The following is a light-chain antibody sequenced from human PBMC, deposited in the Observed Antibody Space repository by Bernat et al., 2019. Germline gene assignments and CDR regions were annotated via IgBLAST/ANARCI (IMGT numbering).Light chain of an antibody. Sequence: SSELTRDPAVSVALGQTVRITCQGDSLRSYYASWYQQKAGQAPVLVIYGKNNRPSGIPDRFSGSSSGNTASLTITGAQAEDEADYYCNSRDISDNHLYVFGTGTKVTVL. CDR3: NSRDISDNHLYV. J-gene: IGLJ1*01. V-gene: IGLV3-19*01. CDR2: GKN. CDR1: SLRSYY.